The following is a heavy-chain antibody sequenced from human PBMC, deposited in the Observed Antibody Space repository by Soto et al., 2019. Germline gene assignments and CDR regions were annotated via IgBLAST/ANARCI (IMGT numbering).Heavy chain of an antibody. J-gene: IGHJ6*02. Sequence: EVQLVESGGGLVQPGGSLRLSCAASGFTFSTYWMHWVRQAPGKGLVWVSRINSDGSTTNYADSVKGRFTISRDNAKNTLYLQMTSRRAEDTAVYYCARDAYYDMGVWGQGTTVTVSS. CDR2: INSDGSTT. V-gene: IGHV3-74*01. CDR1: GFTFSTYW. CDR3: ARDAYYDMGV.